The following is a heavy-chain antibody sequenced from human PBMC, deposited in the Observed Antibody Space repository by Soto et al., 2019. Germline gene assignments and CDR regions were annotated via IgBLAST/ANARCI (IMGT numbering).Heavy chain of an antibody. CDR3: GRESGETWDYEAS. J-gene: IGHJ5*02. D-gene: IGHD1-7*01. V-gene: IGHV4-4*07. Sequence: QVQLQESGPGLVRPSETLSLTCTVSGGSISSYRWSWIRQPAGKGLEWNGRLNTHGNTHYNPSLKSRVHVLVDTSRNQFFLALRSVTAADSAVYHCGRESGETWDYEASWGQGTPVTVSS. CDR1: GGSISSYR. CDR2: LNTHGNT.